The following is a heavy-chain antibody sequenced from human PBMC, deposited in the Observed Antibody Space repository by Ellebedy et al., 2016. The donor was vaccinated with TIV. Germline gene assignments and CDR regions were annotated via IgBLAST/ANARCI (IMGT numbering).Heavy chain of an antibody. V-gene: IGHV4-4*02. Sequence: MPSETLSPTCAVSGDSIISINRRSWARQSPGKRLEWIGEIYPGGSTIYNPSLKSRVTISVDKSKNQFSLKLRSMTAADTAVYYCARWEGRRCFDYWGQGTLVTVSS. CDR3: ARWEGRRCFDY. CDR1: GDSIISINR. CDR2: IYPGGST. J-gene: IGHJ4*02. D-gene: IGHD1-26*01.